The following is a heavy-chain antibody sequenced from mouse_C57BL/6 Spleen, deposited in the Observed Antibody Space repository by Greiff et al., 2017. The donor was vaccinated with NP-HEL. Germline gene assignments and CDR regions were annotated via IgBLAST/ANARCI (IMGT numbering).Heavy chain of an antibody. CDR3: ALIYYGNYLYYFDY. V-gene: IGHV1-42*01. J-gene: IGHJ2*01. Sequence: VQLQQSGPELVKPGASVKISCKASGYSFTGYYMNWVKQSPEKSLEWIGEINPSTGGTTYNQKFKAKATLTVDKSSSTAYMQLKSLTSEDSAVYYCALIYYGNYLYYFDYWGQGTTLTVSS. CDR2: INPSTGGT. D-gene: IGHD2-1*01. CDR1: GYSFTGYY.